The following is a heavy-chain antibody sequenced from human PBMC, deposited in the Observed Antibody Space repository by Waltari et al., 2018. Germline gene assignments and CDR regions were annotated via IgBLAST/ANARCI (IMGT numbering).Heavy chain of an antibody. CDR2: IYHSGST. CDR3: ARRGLGYCSGGTCTGFDY. Sequence: QVQLQESGPGLVKPSETLSLTCTVSGYSISSGYYWGWIRQPPGKGLEWIGSIYHSGSTFHNPSLKSRVAISRDTSKNQFSLKVSSVTAADTAVYYCARRGLGYCSGGTCTGFDYWGQGTQVTVSS. J-gene: IGHJ4*02. D-gene: IGHD2-15*01. CDR1: GYSISSGYY. V-gene: IGHV4-38-2*02.